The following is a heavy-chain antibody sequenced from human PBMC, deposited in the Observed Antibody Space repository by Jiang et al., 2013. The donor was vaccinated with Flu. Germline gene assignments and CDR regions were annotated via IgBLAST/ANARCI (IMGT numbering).Heavy chain of an antibody. CDR3: ARASSDCSSISCPFDY. J-gene: IGHJ4*02. CDR1: GGTFSNYA. V-gene: IGHV1-69*06. Sequence: SSVKVSCKTSGGTFSNYAISWVRQAPGQGLEWMGGIIPIFGTANYAQKFQGRVTITADKSTSTAYMELSSLRSEDTAVYYCARASSDCSSISCPFDYWGQGTLVTVSS. D-gene: IGHD2-2*01. CDR2: IIPIFGTA.